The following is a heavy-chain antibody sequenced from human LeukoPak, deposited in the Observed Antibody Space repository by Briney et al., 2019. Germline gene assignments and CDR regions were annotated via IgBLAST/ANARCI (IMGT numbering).Heavy chain of an antibody. CDR3: AREGDDGYNGFDY. J-gene: IGHJ4*02. CDR1: GFTFSSYS. V-gene: IGHV3-21*01. Sequence: PGGSLRLSCAASGFTFSSYSMNWVRQAPGKGLEWVSSISSSSSYIYYADSVKGRFTISRDNAKNSLYLQMNSLRAEDTAVYYCAREGDDGYNGFDYWGQGTLVTVSS. D-gene: IGHD5-24*01. CDR2: ISSSSSYI.